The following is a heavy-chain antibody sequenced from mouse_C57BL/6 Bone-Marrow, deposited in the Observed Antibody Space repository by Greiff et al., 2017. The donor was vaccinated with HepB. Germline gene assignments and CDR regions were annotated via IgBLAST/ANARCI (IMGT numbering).Heavy chain of an antibody. CDR3: ARDPYYYGSRDWYFDV. Sequence: DVKLVESEGGLVQPGSSMKPSCTASGFTFSDYYMAWVRQVPEKGLEWVANINYDGSSTYYLDSLKSRFIISRDNAKNILYLQMSSLKSEDTATYYCARDPYYYGSRDWYFDVWGTGTTVTVSS. D-gene: IGHD1-1*01. V-gene: IGHV5-16*01. CDR2: INYDGSST. CDR1: GFTFSDYY. J-gene: IGHJ1*03.